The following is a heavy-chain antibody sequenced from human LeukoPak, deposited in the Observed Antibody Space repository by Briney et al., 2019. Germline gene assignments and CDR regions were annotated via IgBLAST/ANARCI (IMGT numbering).Heavy chain of an antibody. Sequence: GASVKVSCKASGYTFTSYDINWVRQATGQGLEWMGWMNPNSGNTGYAQKFQGRVTMTRDMSTSTVYMELSSLRSEATALYYCARPSGGVWGSYRSQYFDYWGQGTLVTVSS. J-gene: IGHJ4*02. D-gene: IGHD3-16*02. CDR1: GYTFTSYD. CDR3: ARPSGGVWGSYRSQYFDY. V-gene: IGHV1-8*01. CDR2: MNPNSGNT.